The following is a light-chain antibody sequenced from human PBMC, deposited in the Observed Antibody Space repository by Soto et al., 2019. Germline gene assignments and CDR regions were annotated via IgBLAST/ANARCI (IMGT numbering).Light chain of an antibody. J-gene: IGLJ1*01. CDR3: SSYTSSTTRV. Sequence: QSVLTQPASVSGSPGQSITISCTGTSSDVGDYNYVSWYQQHPGKAPKLMIYDVSNRPSGVSNRFSGSKSGSTASLTISGLQAEDEAHYYCSSYTSSTTRVFGTGTKLTVL. CDR2: DVS. V-gene: IGLV2-14*01. CDR1: SSDVGDYNY.